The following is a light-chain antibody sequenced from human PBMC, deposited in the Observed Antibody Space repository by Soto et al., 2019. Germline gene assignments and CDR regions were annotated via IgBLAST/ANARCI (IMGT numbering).Light chain of an antibody. J-gene: IGKJ1*01. Sequence: EIVLTQSPGTLSLSPGEISTLSCRSSQSVSSSYLAWYQQKPGQAPRLLIYGASTRATGIPARFSGSGSGTEFTLTISSLQPGDFATYYCQQYNSYPWTFGQGTKVDI. CDR3: QQYNSYPWT. V-gene: IGKV3-20*01. CDR1: QSVSSSY. CDR2: GAS.